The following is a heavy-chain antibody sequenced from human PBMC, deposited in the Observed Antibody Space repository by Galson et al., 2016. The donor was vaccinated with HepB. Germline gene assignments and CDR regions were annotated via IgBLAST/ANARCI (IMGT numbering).Heavy chain of an antibody. Sequence: SLRLSCAASGISFTNYAMSWVRQAPGKGLQWVSSISGNGGATYYTASVKGRFTISRDNAKNPLYLQINSLRGEDTAVYYCAKHSRQFWRLGYFACWGQGTLVTVSS. CDR1: GISFTNYA. CDR2: ISGNGGAT. D-gene: IGHD3-3*02. J-gene: IGHJ4*02. V-gene: IGHV3-23*01. CDR3: AKHSRQFWRLGYFAC.